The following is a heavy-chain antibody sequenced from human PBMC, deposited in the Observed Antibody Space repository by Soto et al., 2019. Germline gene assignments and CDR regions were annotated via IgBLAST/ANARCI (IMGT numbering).Heavy chain of an antibody. J-gene: IGHJ4*02. CDR2: INRDGSTI. V-gene: IGHV3-74*01. CDR3: ATGHDSSWHYTLAF. Sequence: GGSLRLSCQGTGCTFSSYWMHWVRQVPGKGPVWVSRINRDGSTINYAGSVRGRFTISRDNAKNTLYLQMSSLRVDDTAVYYCATGHDSSWHYTLAFWGLGSLVTVSS. CDR1: GCTFSSYW. D-gene: IGHD3-22*01.